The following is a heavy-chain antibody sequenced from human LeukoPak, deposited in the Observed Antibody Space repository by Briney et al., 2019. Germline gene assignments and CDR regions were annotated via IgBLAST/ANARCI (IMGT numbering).Heavy chain of an antibody. Sequence: GGSLRLSCAASGFTFSTYSMNWVRQAPGKGLEWVSSISSGSSYIYYADSVKGRFTISRDNAKNSLYLQMNSLRAEDTAVYYCARDLHCSGGSCAGYFDYWGQGTLVTVSS. D-gene: IGHD2-15*01. CDR2: ISSGSSYI. CDR3: ARDLHCSGGSCAGYFDY. V-gene: IGHV3-21*01. J-gene: IGHJ4*02. CDR1: GFTFSTYS.